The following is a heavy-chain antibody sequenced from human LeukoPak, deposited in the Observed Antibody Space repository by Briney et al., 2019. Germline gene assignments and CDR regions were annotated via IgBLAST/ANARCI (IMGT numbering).Heavy chain of an antibody. CDR3: AKGPVYQLESAWFDP. J-gene: IGHJ5*02. CDR2: ISGSGGST. D-gene: IGHD2-2*01. Sequence: QAGGSLRLSCAASGFTFDDYAKHWVRQAPGKGLEWVSAISGSGGSTYYADSVKGRFTISRDNSKNTLYLQMNSLRAEDTAVYYCAKGPVYQLESAWFDPWGQGTLVTVSS. CDR1: GFTFDDYA. V-gene: IGHV3-23*01.